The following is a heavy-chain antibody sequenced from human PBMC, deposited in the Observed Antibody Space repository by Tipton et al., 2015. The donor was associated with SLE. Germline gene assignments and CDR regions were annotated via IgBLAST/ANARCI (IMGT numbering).Heavy chain of an antibody. CDR1: GGSFSGYY. J-gene: IGHJ5*02. CDR2: INHSGST. D-gene: IGHD3-9*01. Sequence: TLSLTCAVYGGSFSGYYWSWIRQPPGKGLEWIGEINHSGSTNYNPSLKGRVTISVDTSKNQFSLKLSSVTAADTAVYYCARVDILNWFDPWGQGTLVTVSS. V-gene: IGHV4-34*01. CDR3: ARVDILNWFDP.